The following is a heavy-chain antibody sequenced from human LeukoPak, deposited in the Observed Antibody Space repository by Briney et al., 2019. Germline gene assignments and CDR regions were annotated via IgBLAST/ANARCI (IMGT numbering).Heavy chain of an antibody. CDR2: IYYSGST. Sequence: SETLSLTCTVSGGSISSSSYYWGWIRQPPGKGLEWIGSIYYSGSTYYNPSLKSRVTISVDTSKNQFSLKLSSVTAADTAVYYCASGLMVYAMTDWGQGTLVTVSS. D-gene: IGHD2-8*01. CDR1: GGSISSSSYY. V-gene: IGHV4-39*07. J-gene: IGHJ4*02. CDR3: ASGLMVYAMTD.